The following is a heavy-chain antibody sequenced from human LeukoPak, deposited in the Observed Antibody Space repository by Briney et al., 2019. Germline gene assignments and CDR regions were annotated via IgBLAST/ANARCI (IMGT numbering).Heavy chain of an antibody. CDR1: GGTFSSYA. CDR2: IIPIFGTA. Sequence: SVKVSCKASGGTFSSYAISWVRQATGQGLEWMGGIIPIFGTANYAQKFQGRVTITADESTSTAYMELSSLRSEDTAVYYCARLVGATSTETLFYYYYGMDVWGQGTTVTVSS. V-gene: IGHV1-69*13. CDR3: ARLVGATSTETLFYYYYGMDV. J-gene: IGHJ6*02. D-gene: IGHD1-26*01.